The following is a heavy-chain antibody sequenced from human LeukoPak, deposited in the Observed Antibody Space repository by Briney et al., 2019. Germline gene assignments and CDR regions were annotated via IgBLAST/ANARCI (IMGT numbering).Heavy chain of an antibody. V-gene: IGHV4-30-4*01. CDR1: GGSISSGDYS. J-gene: IGHJ6*02. CDR2: IYYSGST. CDR3: ARDQYYDILTGPYGMDV. D-gene: IGHD3-9*01. Sequence: SETLSLTCTVSGGSISSGDYSWSWIRQPPGKGLEWIGYIYYSGSTYYNPSPKSRVTISVDTSKNQFSLKLSSVTAADTAVYYCARDQYYDILTGPYGMDVWGQGTTVTVSS.